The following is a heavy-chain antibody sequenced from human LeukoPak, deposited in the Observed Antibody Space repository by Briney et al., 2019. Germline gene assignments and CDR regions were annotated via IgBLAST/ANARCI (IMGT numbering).Heavy chain of an antibody. CDR1: GTSMSGCY. J-gene: IGHJ4*02. CDR3: ARRSKNGYFLDS. D-gene: IGHD5-24*01. Sequence: KSSETLSLTCIVSGTSMSGCYWTWIRQPPGKGLEWIGHTFSSGATTYNPSLKSRVTISVDTSRSQFSLNLSSVTAADTAVYSCARRSKNGYFLDSWGQGILVTVSS. CDR2: TFSSGAT. V-gene: IGHV4-4*09.